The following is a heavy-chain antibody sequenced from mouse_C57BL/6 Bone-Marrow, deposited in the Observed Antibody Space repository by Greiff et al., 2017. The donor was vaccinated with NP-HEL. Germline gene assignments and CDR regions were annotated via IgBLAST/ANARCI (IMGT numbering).Heavy chain of an antibody. V-gene: IGHV1-84*01. D-gene: IGHD1-1*01. Sequence: VVESGPELVKPGASVKISCKASGYTFTDYYINWVKQRPGQGLEWIGWIYPGSGNTKYNEKFKGKATLTVDTSSSTAYMQLSSLTSEDSAVYFCARSITTVPFAYWGQGTLVTVSA. CDR2: IYPGSGNT. J-gene: IGHJ3*01. CDR1: GYTFTDYY. CDR3: ARSITTVPFAY.